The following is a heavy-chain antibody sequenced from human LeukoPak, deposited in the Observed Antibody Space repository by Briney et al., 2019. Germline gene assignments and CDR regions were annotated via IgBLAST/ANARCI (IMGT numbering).Heavy chain of an antibody. CDR2: ISAYNGNT. V-gene: IGHV1-18*01. D-gene: IGHD3-22*01. Sequence: EASVKVSCKASGGTFSSYAISWVRQAPGQGLEWMGWISAYNGNTNYAQKFQGRVTMTIDTSTSTAYMELRSLKSDDTAVYYCARVWGYYYDSSGYSDFDYWGQGTLVTVSS. J-gene: IGHJ4*02. CDR3: ARVWGYYYDSSGYSDFDY. CDR1: GGTFSSYA.